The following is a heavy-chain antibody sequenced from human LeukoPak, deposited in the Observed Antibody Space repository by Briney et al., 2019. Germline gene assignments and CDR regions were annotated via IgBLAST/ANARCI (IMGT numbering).Heavy chain of an antibody. V-gene: IGHV3-11*06. D-gene: IGHD6-13*01. CDR3: ARAGQQLVLGYFDY. CDR1: GVTFSDYY. J-gene: IGHJ4*02. Sequence: GGSLRLSCAASGVTFSDYYMSWVRQAPGKGLEWGSYISSSSSYTNYADSVKGRFTISRDNAKNSLYMQMNSLRAEDTAVYSCARAGQQLVLGYFDYWGQGTLVTVSS. CDR2: ISSSSSYT.